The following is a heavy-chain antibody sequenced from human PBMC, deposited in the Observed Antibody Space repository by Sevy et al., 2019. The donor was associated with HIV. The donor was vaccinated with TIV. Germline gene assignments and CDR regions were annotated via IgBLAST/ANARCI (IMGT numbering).Heavy chain of an antibody. CDR3: AHRPYGDYVAGFDV. Sequence: SGPTLVNPTQTLTLTCTFSGFSLTTSGVGVGWIRQPPGKALEWLALIYWDDDKYYSPSLKSRLTITKDTSKNQVVLRMTNMDPVDTATYFCAHRPYGDYVAGFDVWGQGTLVTVSS. CDR2: IYWDDDK. V-gene: IGHV2-5*02. D-gene: IGHD4-17*01. J-gene: IGHJ3*01. CDR1: GFSLTTSGVG.